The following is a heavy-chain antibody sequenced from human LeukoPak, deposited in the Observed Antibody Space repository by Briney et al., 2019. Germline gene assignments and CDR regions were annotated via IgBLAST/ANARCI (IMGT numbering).Heavy chain of an antibody. CDR2: ISGSGGRI. D-gene: IGHD1-14*01. V-gene: IGHV3-23*01. CDR3: ARSRQTEY. J-gene: IGHJ4*02. Sequence: GGSLRLSCAASGLSFSDYVMSWVRQAPGKGLEWVSDISGSGGRIYYADSVKGRFTISRDNTKNTVYLQMNSLRAEDTAVYYCARSRQTEYWGQGTLVTVSS. CDR1: GLSFSDYV.